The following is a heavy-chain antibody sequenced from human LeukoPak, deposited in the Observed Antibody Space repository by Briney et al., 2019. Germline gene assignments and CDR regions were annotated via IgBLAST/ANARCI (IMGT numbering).Heavy chain of an antibody. Sequence: SETLSLTCTVSGGSISSYYWSWIRQPPGKGLEWIGYIYYSGSTNYNPSLKSRVTISVDTTKNLFSLRLRSVTAADTAVYFCARGRVSSSTRYSTYYHYFYMDVWGKGTTVTVSS. CDR3: ARGRVSSSTRYSTYYHYFYMDV. CDR1: GGSISSYY. V-gene: IGHV4-59*01. J-gene: IGHJ6*03. D-gene: IGHD1-1*01. CDR2: IYYSGST.